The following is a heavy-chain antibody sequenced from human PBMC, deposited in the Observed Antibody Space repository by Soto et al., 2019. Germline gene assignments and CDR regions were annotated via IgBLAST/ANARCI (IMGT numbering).Heavy chain of an antibody. Sequence: PSETLSLTSTVSSGSISSYYWSWIRQPPGKGLEWIGYIYCSGSTHYNPYLRSRVTISVDTSKNQCSLKLSSVTAADTAVYYCAREGAGSYEYGMDVGGQGATVTVSS. J-gene: IGHJ6*02. V-gene: IGHV4-59*01. D-gene: IGHD3-16*01. CDR3: AREGAGSYEYGMDV. CDR2: IYCSGST. CDR1: SGSISSYY.